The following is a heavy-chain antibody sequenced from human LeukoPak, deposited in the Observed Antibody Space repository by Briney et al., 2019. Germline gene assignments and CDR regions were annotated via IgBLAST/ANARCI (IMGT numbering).Heavy chain of an antibody. CDR2: IYNGRTT. CDR1: GGSISSINHH. D-gene: IGHD4-23*01. Sequence: SETLSLTCTVSGGSISSINHHWGWVRQSPGKDLEWIGSIYNGRTTFSNPSLNSRVTISIVTSKNQFSLQLNSVTAADTTVYYCVRHDGRSGGTMGAFDSWGQGSLVTVSS. V-gene: IGHV4-39*01. CDR3: VRHDGRSGGTMGAFDS. J-gene: IGHJ5*01.